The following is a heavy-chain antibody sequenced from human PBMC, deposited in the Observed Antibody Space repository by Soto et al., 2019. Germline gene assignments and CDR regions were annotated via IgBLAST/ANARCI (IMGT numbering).Heavy chain of an antibody. V-gene: IGHV1-69*01. CDR1: GDTLGSYA. Sequence: QVQLVQSGAEVKKPGSSVKVSCKASGDTLGSYAVNWVRQAPGQGLEWMGGIIPYFGTTNYAQKFQGRVTITADDSTTTAYRARSSLRSEDTAVYYCARSLRSGYGTNYFYYGMDVWGQGTTVTV. J-gene: IGHJ6*02. CDR2: IIPYFGTT. D-gene: IGHD5-12*01. CDR3: ARSLRSGYGTNYFYYGMDV.